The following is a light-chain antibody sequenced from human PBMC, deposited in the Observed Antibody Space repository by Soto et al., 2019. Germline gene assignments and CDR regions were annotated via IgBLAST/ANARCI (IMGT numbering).Light chain of an antibody. CDR1: QSVYNNY. CDR3: QQHFGSPFT. Sequence: EIVLTQSPGTLSLSPGDRASLSCRASQSVYNNYLAWYQQKPGQAPRLLIHDASSRATGIPDRFSGSGSGPDFTLPINRLDPEDFAVYYCQQHFGSPFTFGPGTKVAI. V-gene: IGKV3-20*01. CDR2: DAS. J-gene: IGKJ3*01.